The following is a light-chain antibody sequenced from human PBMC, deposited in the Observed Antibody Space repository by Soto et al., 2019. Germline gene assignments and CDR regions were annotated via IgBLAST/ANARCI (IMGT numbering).Light chain of an antibody. CDR2: EVS. J-gene: IGLJ1*01. Sequence: QSVLTQPASVSGSPGQSITISCTGTSSDVGRFNFVSWYQQHPGKAPKVVINEVSKRPSGASNRFSGSKAGNTAFLTISGLEAEDEADYCCCSDGGSGIYVFGTGTKVTVL. V-gene: IGLV2-23*02. CDR3: CSDGGSGIYV. CDR1: SSDVGRFNF.